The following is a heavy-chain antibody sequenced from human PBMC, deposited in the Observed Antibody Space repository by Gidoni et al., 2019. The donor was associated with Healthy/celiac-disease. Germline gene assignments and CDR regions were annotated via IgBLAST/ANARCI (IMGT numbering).Heavy chain of an antibody. V-gene: IGHV4-34*01. CDR1: GGSFSGYY. CDR2: INHSGST. J-gene: IGHJ3*02. CDR3: ASGGSHDAFDI. Sequence: QVQLQQWGAGLWEPSQTRSLTCAVYGGSFSGYYWSWIRQPPGKGLEWIGEINHSGSTNYNPSLKSRVTISVDTSKNQFSLKLSSVTAADTAVYYCASGGSHDAFDIWGQGTMVTVSS.